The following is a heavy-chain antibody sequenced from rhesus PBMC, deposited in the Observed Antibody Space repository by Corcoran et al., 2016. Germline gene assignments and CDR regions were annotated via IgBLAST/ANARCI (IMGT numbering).Heavy chain of an antibody. CDR1: GFTFSDHY. D-gene: IGHD3-34*01. CDR2: ISSGSGSNT. CDR3: ARHPYWGSGYFDY. Sequence: EVQLVESGGGLVQPGGSLRLSCAASGFTFSDHYMDWVRQAPGKVLEWVSSISSGSGSNTLDPDSVKGRFTISRDNAKNTVYLQMNSLRAEDTAVYYCARHPYWGSGYFDYWGQGVLVTVSS. V-gene: IGHV3-110*02. J-gene: IGHJ4*01.